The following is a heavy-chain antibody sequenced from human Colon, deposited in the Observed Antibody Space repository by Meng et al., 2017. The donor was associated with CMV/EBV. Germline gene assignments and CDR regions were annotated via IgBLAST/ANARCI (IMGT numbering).Heavy chain of an antibody. Sequence: QVHVRQSGTWVKKPGPAVKVSCKASCDTFIDFGISWVRQAPGQGLEWMGWISAYNGNTNYAPEFQGRVTLTTDTSTTTDTSTTTVYMELRSLRSDDTAIYYCATELSRGGYWGQGTLVTVSS. CDR2: ISAYNGNT. CDR3: ATELSRGGY. CDR1: CDTFIDFG. J-gene: IGHJ4*02. V-gene: IGHV1-18*01.